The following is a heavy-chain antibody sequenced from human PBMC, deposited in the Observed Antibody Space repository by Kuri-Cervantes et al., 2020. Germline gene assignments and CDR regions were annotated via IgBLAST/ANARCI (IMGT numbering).Heavy chain of an antibody. CDR2: ISYDASIK. CDR3: ARDSGAVAGRGLDY. D-gene: IGHD6-19*01. CDR1: GFTFSSYA. V-gene: IGHV3-30*07. Sequence: GESLKISCAASGFTFSSYATHWVRQAPGKGLEWVAVISYDASIKYYADSVKGRFTISRDNAKNPLYLQMNSLRAEDTAVYYCARDSGAVAGRGLDYWGQGTLVTVSS. J-gene: IGHJ4*02.